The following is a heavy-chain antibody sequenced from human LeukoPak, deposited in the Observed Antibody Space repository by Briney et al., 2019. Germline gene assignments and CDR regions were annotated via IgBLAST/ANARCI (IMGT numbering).Heavy chain of an antibody. Sequence: SETLSLTCTVSGGSISSYYWSWIRQPAGKGLEWIGRIYTSGSTNYNPSLKSRVTMSVDTSKNQLSLKLSSVTAADTAVYYCAREQLERRRVHAFDYWGQGTLVTVSS. CDR3: AREQLERRRVHAFDY. CDR1: GGSISSYY. CDR2: IYTSGST. V-gene: IGHV4-4*07. J-gene: IGHJ4*02. D-gene: IGHD1-1*01.